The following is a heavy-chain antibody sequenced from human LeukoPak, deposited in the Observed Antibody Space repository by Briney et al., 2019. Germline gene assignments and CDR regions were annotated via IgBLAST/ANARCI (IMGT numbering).Heavy chain of an antibody. Sequence: SETLSLTCAVYGGSFSGYYWSWIRQPPGKGLEWMGEINHSGSTNYNPSLKSRVTISVDTSKNQFSLKLSSVTAADTAVYYCARGFHRYSYGFGVYYFDYWGQGTLVTVSS. V-gene: IGHV4-34*01. J-gene: IGHJ4*02. CDR1: GGSFSGYY. CDR2: INHSGST. CDR3: ARGFHRYSYGFGVYYFDY. D-gene: IGHD5-18*01.